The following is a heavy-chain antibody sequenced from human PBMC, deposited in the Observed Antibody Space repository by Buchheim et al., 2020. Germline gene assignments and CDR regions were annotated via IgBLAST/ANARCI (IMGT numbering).Heavy chain of an antibody. CDR2: IYYSGST. CDR3: ARGDYVWGSYRYTGWFDP. V-gene: IGHV4-30-4*07. Sequence: QVQLQESGPGLVKPSQTLSLTCAVSGGSISSGGYSWSWIRQPPGKGLEWIGDIYYSGSTYYNPSLKSRVTISVDTSKNQFSLKLSSVTAADTAVYYCARGDYVWGSYRYTGWFDPWGQGTL. CDR1: GGSISSGGYS. J-gene: IGHJ5*02. D-gene: IGHD3-16*02.